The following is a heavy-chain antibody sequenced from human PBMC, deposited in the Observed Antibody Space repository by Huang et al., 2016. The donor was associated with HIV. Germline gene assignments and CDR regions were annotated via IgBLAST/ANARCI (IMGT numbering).Heavy chain of an antibody. Sequence: EVRLVQSGAEVKKPGESLKISCKGSGYTFTRYWIGWVRQLPGKGLEWLGNVDLSDSGPSNSPSFQGRVTISADKSITTAFLQWSSLEASDTAIYYWARQATPSKTRSSWFVDWGQGTLVTVSS. CDR1: GYTFTRYW. D-gene: IGHD6-13*01. V-gene: IGHV5-51*01. CDR3: ARQATPSKTRSSWFVD. CDR2: VDLSDSGP. J-gene: IGHJ4*02.